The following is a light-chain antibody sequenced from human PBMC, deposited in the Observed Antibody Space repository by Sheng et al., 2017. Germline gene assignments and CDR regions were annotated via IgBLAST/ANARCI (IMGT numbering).Light chain of an antibody. Sequence: DIQMTHVSILPSSASVGDRVTITCRASQGISNYLAWYQQKPGKVPKLLIYAASTLQSGGPRSRFSGSGSGTDFTLTISSLQPEDVATYYCQKYNSAPQTFGQGTKVEIK. CDR1: QGISNY. CDR3: QKYNSAPQT. CDR2: AAS. J-gene: IGKJ1*01. V-gene: IGKV1-27*01.